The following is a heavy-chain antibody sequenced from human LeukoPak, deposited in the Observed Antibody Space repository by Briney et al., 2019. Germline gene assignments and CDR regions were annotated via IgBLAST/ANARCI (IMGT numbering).Heavy chain of an antibody. J-gene: IGHJ4*02. V-gene: IGHV4-30-2*01. Sequence: SGTLSLTCAVSGGSITSGGYSWSWIRQPPGKGLEWIGYMYHSGSTYYNPSLRSRVTISADRTNNQFSLNVTSVTAADTAVYYCARDRGNSGNFDYWGQGTLVTVSS. CDR2: MYHSGST. CDR1: GGSITSGGYS. CDR3: ARDRGNSGNFDY. D-gene: IGHD4-23*01.